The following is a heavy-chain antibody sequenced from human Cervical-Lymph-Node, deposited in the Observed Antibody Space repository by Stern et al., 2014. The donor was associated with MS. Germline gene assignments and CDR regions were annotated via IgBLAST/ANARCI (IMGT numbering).Heavy chain of an antibody. D-gene: IGHD4-17*01. V-gene: IGHV1-69*01. J-gene: IGHJ6*02. CDR1: GGPFSRDP. CDR3: ASPVTVTVGAMDV. CDR2: GIPIFGAT. Sequence: QVQLVQSGAGVKKPSSSVKLSCKASGGPFSRDPINWVRQPPGQGRGWMGGGIPIFGATNYAQRFLGRVKITADDYTSTAHMELSSLRSEDTAVYYCASPVTVTVGAMDVCGQGTTVTVSS.